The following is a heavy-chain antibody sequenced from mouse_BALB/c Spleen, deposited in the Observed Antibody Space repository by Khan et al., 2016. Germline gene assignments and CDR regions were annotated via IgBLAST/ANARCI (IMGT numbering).Heavy chain of an antibody. CDR2: INPDSSTI. D-gene: IGHD2-5*01. V-gene: IGHV4-1*02. CDR1: GFDFSRYW. J-gene: IGHJ3*01. Sequence: EVKLLESGGGLVQPGGSLKLSCAASGFDFSRYWMSWVRQAPGKGLEWIGEINPDSSTINYTQSLKDKFIISRDNAKNTPYLQLSKLRSEDKVLYYCAGPVRGFAYWGQGTLVTVSA. CDR3: AGPVRGFAY.